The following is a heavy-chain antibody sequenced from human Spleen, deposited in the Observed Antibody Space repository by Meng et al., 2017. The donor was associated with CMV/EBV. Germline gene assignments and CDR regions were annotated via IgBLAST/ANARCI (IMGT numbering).Heavy chain of an antibody. D-gene: IGHD1-26*01. CDR2: ISYDGSNK. CDR3: ARAIVGATTRVGADY. Sequence: GESLKISCATSGFTFSSYAMNWVRQAPGKGLEWVAVISYDGSNKYYADSVKGRFTISRDNSKNTLYLQMNSLRAEDTAVYYCARAIVGATTRVGADYWGQGTLVTVSS. V-gene: IGHV3-30*04. CDR1: GFTFSSYA. J-gene: IGHJ4*02.